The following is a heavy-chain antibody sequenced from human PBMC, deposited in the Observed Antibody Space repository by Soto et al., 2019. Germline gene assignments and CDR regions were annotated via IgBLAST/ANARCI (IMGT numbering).Heavy chain of an antibody. J-gene: IGHJ4*02. Sequence: FPSYYMHWVRQAPGQGLEWMGIFNHSGSTNYNPSPKSRITISVDTSKNHFSLKLSSVTAADTAVYYCARGQRDSSSCYFDYWGQGTLVTVSS. CDR3: ARGQRDSSSCYFDY. V-gene: IGHV4-34*13. CDR2: FNHSGST. D-gene: IGHD6-13*01. CDR1: FPSYY.